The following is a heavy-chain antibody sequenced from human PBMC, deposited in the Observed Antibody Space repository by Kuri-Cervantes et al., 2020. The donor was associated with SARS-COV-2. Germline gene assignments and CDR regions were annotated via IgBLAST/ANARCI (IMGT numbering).Heavy chain of an antibody. CDR2: IYYSGST. CDR3: ARTHCATLLDI. J-gene: IGHJ3*02. V-gene: IGHV4-59*01. CDR1: GGSISSYY. Sequence: SETLSLTCTVSGGSISSYYWSWIRQPPGKGLEWIGYIYYSGSTNYNPSPKSRVTISVDTSKNQFSLKLSSVTAADTAVYYCARTHCATLLDIWGQGTMVTVSS.